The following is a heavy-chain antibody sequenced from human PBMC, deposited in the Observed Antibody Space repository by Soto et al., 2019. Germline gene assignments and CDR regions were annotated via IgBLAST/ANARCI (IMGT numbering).Heavy chain of an antibody. CDR3: ARSLVPAALYGMDV. J-gene: IGHJ6*02. V-gene: IGHV3-74*01. D-gene: IGHD2-2*01. CDR2: IDSDGSST. CDR1: GFTFTNYW. Sequence: EVQLVESGGGLVQPGGSLRLSCAASGFTFTNYWMHWVRQAPGKGLVWVSRIDSDGSSTSYADSVKGRFTISRDNAKNTLYLQMNSLRAEDTAVYYCARSLVPAALYGMDVWGQGPTVIVSS.